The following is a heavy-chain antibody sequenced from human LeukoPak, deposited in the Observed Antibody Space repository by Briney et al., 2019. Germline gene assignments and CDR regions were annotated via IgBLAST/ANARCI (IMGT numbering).Heavy chain of an antibody. CDR1: GFIFRHYA. D-gene: IGHD3-9*01. J-gene: IGHJ4*02. CDR2: ITGSGDST. Sequence: GGSLRLSCAASGFIFRHYAMSWVRQAPGKGLVGVSAITGSGDSTYYADSVKGRFTISRDNSKNTLYVEMNTLRAEDTAVYYCAKWRDYDILTGYYVSDFWGRGTLVTVSS. CDR3: AKWRDYDILTGYYVSDF. V-gene: IGHV3-23*01.